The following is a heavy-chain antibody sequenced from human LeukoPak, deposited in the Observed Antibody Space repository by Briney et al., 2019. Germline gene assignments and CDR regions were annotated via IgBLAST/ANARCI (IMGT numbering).Heavy chain of an antibody. CDR1: GGSFSGYY. J-gene: IGHJ6*02. CDR2: INHSGST. V-gene: IGHV4-34*01. Sequence: PSETLSLTCAVYGGSFSGYYWSWIRQPPGKGLEWIGEINHSGSTNYNPSLKSRVTISVDTSKNQFSLKLSSVTAADTAVYYCARGVIAARRYYYGTDVWGQGTTVTVSS. CDR3: ARGVIAARRYYYGTDV. D-gene: IGHD6-6*01.